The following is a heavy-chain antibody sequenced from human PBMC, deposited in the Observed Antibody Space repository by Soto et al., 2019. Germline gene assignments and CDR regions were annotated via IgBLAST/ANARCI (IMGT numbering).Heavy chain of an antibody. CDR1: GGSITSGDYY. V-gene: IGHV4-30-4*08. J-gene: IGHJ5*02. CDR3: ARDGGIWLDH. D-gene: IGHD3-16*01. Sequence: SETLSLTCTVSGGSITSGDYYWSWIRQPPGKGLEWIGYIYYIGSTYYNPSLKSRAAISVDTSKNQFSLKLTSVTAADTAVYYCARDGGIWLDHWGQGTLVTVSS. CDR2: IYYIGST.